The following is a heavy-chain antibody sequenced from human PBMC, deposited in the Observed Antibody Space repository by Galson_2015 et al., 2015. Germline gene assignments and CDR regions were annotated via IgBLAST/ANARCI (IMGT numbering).Heavy chain of an antibody. CDR2: ISYDGSNK. D-gene: IGHD4-23*01. Sequence: SLRLSCAASGFTFSSYSMNWVRQAPGKGLEWVAIISYDGSNKYYADSVKGRFTISRDNSKNTLYLQMNSLRAEDTAVYYCAGDRAYGGNSGAGYWGQGTLVTVSS. CDR3: AGDRAYGGNSGAGY. CDR1: GFTFSSYS. J-gene: IGHJ4*02. V-gene: IGHV3-30*03.